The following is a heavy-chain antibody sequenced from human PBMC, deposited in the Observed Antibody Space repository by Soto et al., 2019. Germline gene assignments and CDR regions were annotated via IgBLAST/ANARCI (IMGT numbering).Heavy chain of an antibody. J-gene: IGHJ4*02. CDR3: VRYSGFDYFFDY. CDR2: INAGNGDT. CDR1: GYTFTNSA. D-gene: IGHD5-12*01. Sequence: GASMKVSRKASGYTFTNSAIHWVRPAPGQSLEWMGWINAGNGDTEYSQKFQGRVTFTRDTSASTVYMELSSLRSEDTAVYYCVRYSGFDYFFDYWGQGTLVTVSS. V-gene: IGHV1-3*01.